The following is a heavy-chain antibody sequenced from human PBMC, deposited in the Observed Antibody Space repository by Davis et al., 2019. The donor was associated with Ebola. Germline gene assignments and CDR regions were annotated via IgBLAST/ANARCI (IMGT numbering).Heavy chain of an antibody. D-gene: IGHD6-19*01. CDR2: ISGSGGST. V-gene: IGHV3-23*01. CDR1: GFTFSSYA. Sequence: GESLKISCAASGFTFSSYAMSWVRQAPGKGLEWVSAISGSGGSTYYADSVKGRFTISRDNSKNTLYLQMNSLRAEDTALYYCAKSGGGYSSGWYGYWGQGTLVTVSS. CDR3: AKSGGGYSSGWYGY. J-gene: IGHJ4*02.